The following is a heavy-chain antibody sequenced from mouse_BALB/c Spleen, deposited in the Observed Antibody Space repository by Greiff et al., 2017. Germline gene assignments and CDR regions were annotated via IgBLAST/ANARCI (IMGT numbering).Heavy chain of an antibody. J-gene: IGHJ3*01. CDR3: ARGHHGLPFAY. CDR2: ISDGGSYT. CDR1: GFTFSDYY. V-gene: IGHV5-4*02. Sequence: EVKLMESGGGLVKPGGSLKLSCAASGFTFSDYYMYWVRQTPEKRLEWVATISDGGSYTYYPDSVKGRFTISRDNAKNNLYLQMSSLKSEDTAMYCGARGHHGLPFAYWGQGTLVTVSA. D-gene: IGHD5-5*01.